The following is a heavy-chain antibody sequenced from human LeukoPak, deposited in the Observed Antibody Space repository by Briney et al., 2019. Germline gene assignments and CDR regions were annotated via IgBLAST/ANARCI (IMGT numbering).Heavy chain of an antibody. J-gene: IGHJ4*02. CDR1: GGSISSYY. V-gene: IGHV4-59*01. CDR3: ARDTYPSDYFDY. CDR2: IYYSGST. Sequence: SETLSLTCTVSGGSISSYYWSWVRQPPGKGLEWIGYIYYSGSTNYNPSLRSRVTISVDTSKNQFSLKLSSVTAADTAVYYCARDTYPSDYFDYWGQGTLVTVSS. D-gene: IGHD2-2*01.